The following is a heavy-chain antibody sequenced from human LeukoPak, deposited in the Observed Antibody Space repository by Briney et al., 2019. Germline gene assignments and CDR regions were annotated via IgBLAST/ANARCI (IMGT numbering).Heavy chain of an antibody. D-gene: IGHD2-2*01. V-gene: IGHV3-11*06. Sequence: KPGGSLRLSCAASGFTFSDYYMNWIRLAPGGGGEWVSSISTSSTYTNYADSVRGRFTLSRDNANNSLSLQMNSLRAEDTAVYYCARAQVVPAATYYYYYGMDVWGKGTTVTVSS. CDR1: GFTFSDYY. CDR3: ARAQVVPAATYYYYYGMDV. CDR2: ISTSSTYT. J-gene: IGHJ6*04.